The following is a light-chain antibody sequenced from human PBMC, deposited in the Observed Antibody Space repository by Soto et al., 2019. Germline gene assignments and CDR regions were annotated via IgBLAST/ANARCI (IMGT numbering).Light chain of an antibody. CDR3: AAWDHSLSGV. Sequence: QAVLTQPPSASGTPGQRVTISCSGSSSNIGSNYVYWYQQLPGTAPKLLIYRNNQRPSGVPDRFSGSKSGTSASLAISGLRSEDEADYYCAAWDHSLSGVFGGGTKLTVL. CDR2: RNN. J-gene: IGLJ2*01. CDR1: SSNIGSNY. V-gene: IGLV1-47*01.